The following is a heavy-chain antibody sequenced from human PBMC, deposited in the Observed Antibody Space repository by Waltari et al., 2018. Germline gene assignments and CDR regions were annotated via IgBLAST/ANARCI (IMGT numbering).Heavy chain of an antibody. CDR3: AKDGEGYCSGGSCYPRDY. J-gene: IGHJ4*02. CDR2: IRYDGSNK. D-gene: IGHD2-15*01. V-gene: IGHV3-30*02. Sequence: QVQLVESGGGVVQPGGSLRLSCAASGFTFSSYGMHWVRQAPGKGLEWVAFIRYDGSNKYYADSVKGRFTISRDNSKNTLYLQMNSLRAEDTAVYYCAKDGEGYCSGGSCYPRDYWGQGTLVTVSS. CDR1: GFTFSSYG.